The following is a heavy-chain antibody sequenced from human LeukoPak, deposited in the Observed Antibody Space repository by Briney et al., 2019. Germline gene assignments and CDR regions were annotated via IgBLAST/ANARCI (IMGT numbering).Heavy chain of an antibody. CDR3: ARMVGYAYSDY. V-gene: IGHV1-69*13. Sequence: SVKVSCKAPGGSLSTYAINWVRQVPGRGLEWMGGIIPFYSATDYAQKLQGRVTITADESTNTAYMELNSLTSKDTAVYYCARMVGYAYSDYWGQGTLVTVSS. CDR2: IIPFYSAT. D-gene: IGHD2-15*01. CDR1: GGSLSTYA. J-gene: IGHJ4*02.